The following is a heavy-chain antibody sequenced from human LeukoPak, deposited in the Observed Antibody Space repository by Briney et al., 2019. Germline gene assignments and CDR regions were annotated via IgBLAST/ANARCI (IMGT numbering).Heavy chain of an antibody. Sequence: SETLSLTCAVYGGSFSGHYWSWIRQPPGKGLEWIGEINHSGSTNYNPSLKSRVTISVDTSKNQFSLKLSSVTAADTAVYYCARVFHTIFGVAHQTYFDYWGQGTLVTVSS. CDR1: GGSFSGHY. CDR2: INHSGST. J-gene: IGHJ4*02. D-gene: IGHD3-3*01. CDR3: ARVFHTIFGVAHQTYFDY. V-gene: IGHV4-34*01.